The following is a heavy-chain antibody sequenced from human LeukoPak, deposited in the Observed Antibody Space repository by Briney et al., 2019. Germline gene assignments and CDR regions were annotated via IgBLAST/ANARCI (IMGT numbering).Heavy chain of an antibody. J-gene: IGHJ6*03. D-gene: IGHD6-6*01. CDR2: INPSGGST. V-gene: IGHV1-46*01. CDR3: AKAMDSSSVSYMDV. CDR1: GYTFANYY. Sequence: ASVKVSCKASGYTFANYYIHWVRQAPGQGLEWMGIINPSGGSTGYAQNFQGRVTMTRDMSTSTVYMELSSVRSEDTAVYYCAKAMDSSSVSYMDVWGKGPRSPSP.